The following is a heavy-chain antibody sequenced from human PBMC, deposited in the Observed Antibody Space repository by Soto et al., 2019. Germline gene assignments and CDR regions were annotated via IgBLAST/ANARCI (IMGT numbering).Heavy chain of an antibody. V-gene: IGHV1-18*01. CDR2: ISTYTGNT. Sequence: QVHLVQSGAEVKKPGASVKVSCKASGYTFTNYDINWVRQAPGQGLEWMGWISTYTGNTNYAQKLQRRGTMTTDTATSTAYMELRSLRSDDTAVYYCARGYYYGSGRPTPGGMDVWGQGTTVTVSS. J-gene: IGHJ6*02. D-gene: IGHD3-10*01. CDR1: GYTFTNYD. CDR3: ARGYYYGSGRPTPGGMDV.